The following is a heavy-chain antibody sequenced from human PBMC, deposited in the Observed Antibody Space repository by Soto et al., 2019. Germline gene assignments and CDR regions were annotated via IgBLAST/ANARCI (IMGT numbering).Heavy chain of an antibody. CDR2: ISAYNGNT. D-gene: IGHD2-15*01. Sequence: QVQLVQSGAEVKKPGASVKVSCKASGYTFTSYGISWVRQAPGQGLEWMGWISAYNGNTNYAQKLQGRVTMTTDTSTSTAYMELRSLRSDDTAVYYCARVYYCSGGSCYSDYYYMDVWGKVTTVTVSS. CDR1: GYTFTSYG. CDR3: ARVYYCSGGSCYSDYYYMDV. V-gene: IGHV1-18*01. J-gene: IGHJ6*03.